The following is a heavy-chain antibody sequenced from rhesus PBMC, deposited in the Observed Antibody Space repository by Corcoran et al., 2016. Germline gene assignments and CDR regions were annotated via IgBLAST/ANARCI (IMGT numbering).Heavy chain of an antibody. J-gene: IGHJ1*01. Sequence: EVQLVESGGGLVQPGGSLRLSCAASGFTFSSTRMNWIRKAPGKRLDGVADIKYEGSEKYYVDAGKGRFTISRDNAKNSLYLQMNSLRAEDTAVYYCVGSFEYFEFWGQGALVTVSS. V-gene: IGHV3S35*01. CDR2: IKYEGSEK. CDR3: VGSFEYFEF. CDR1: GFTFSSTR.